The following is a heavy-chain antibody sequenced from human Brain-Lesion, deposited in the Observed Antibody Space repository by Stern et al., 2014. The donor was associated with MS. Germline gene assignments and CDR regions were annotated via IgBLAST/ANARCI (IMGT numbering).Heavy chain of an antibody. J-gene: IGHJ3*02. CDR2: IYTADSDT. CDR3: ARTYSSGWYGGHAFDI. Sequence: VQLVQSGAEVKKPGESLKISCKGSGYRFDNYWIGWGRQKPGQGLEWMGIIYTADSDTRYSPSLQGQVTISADKSISTVYLQWSSLKASDTAMYYCARTYSSGWYGGHAFDIWGQGTMVTVSS. CDR1: GYRFDNYW. V-gene: IGHV5-51*01. D-gene: IGHD6-19*01.